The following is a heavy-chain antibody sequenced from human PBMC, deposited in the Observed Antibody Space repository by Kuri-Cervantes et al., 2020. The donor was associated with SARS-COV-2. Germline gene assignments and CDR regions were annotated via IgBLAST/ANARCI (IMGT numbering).Heavy chain of an antibody. V-gene: IGHV4-38-2*02. CDR1: GYSISSGYY. D-gene: IGHD3-10*01. J-gene: IGHJ3*02. CDR3: ARGDYYGSGDAFDI. CDR2: IYHSGST. Sequence: ESLKISCTVSGYSISSGYYWGWIRQPPGKGLEWIGSIYHSGSTYYNPSLKSRVTISVDTSKNQFSLKLSSVTAADTAVYYCARGDYYGSGDAFDIWGQGTMVTVSS.